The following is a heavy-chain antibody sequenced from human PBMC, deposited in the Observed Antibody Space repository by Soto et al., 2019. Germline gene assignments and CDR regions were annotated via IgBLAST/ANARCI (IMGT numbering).Heavy chain of an antibody. CDR1: GFTFSSYA. Sequence: GGSLRLSCAASGFTFSSYAMTWVRQAPGKGLEWVAIISGSGSSIYYADSVRGRFTISRDNSKNTLYLQMNSLRAEDTALYYCAKDQGNDAVGWFDPWGQGTLVTVSS. CDR2: ISGSGSSI. J-gene: IGHJ5*02. CDR3: AKDQGNDAVGWFDP. D-gene: IGHD1-1*01. V-gene: IGHV3-23*01.